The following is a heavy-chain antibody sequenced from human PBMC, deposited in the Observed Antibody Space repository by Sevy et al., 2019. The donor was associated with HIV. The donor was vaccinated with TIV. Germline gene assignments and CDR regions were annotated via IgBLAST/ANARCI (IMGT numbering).Heavy chain of an antibody. CDR3: ARALHDILTGYPPGGAFDI. V-gene: IGHV3-7*01. CDR2: IKQDGSEK. Sequence: GGSLRLSCAASGFTFSSYWMSWVRQAPGKGLEWVANIKQDGSEKYYVDSVKGRFTISRDNAKNSLYLQMNSLRAEDTAVYYCARALHDILTGYPPGGAFDIWGQGTMVTVSS. J-gene: IGHJ3*02. D-gene: IGHD3-9*01. CDR1: GFTFSSYW.